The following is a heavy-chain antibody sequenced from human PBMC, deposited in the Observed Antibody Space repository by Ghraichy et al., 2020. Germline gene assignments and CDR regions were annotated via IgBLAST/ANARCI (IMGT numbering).Heavy chain of an antibody. CDR3: ARDGELGSSSSYYYGMDV. V-gene: IGHV3-33*01. J-gene: IGHJ6*02. Sequence: LSLTCAASGFTFSSYGMHWVRQAPGKGLEWVAVIWYDGSNKYYADSVKGRFTISRDNSKNTLYLQMNSLRAEDTAVYYCARDGELGSSSSYYYGMDVWGQGTTVTVSS. D-gene: IGHD6-6*01. CDR1: GFTFSSYG. CDR2: IWYDGSNK.